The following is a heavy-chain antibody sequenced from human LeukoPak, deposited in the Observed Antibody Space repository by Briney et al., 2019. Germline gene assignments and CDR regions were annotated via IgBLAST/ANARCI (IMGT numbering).Heavy chain of an antibody. CDR2: SYTSGST. J-gene: IGHJ3*02. CDR1: GSSISSYY. D-gene: IGHD3-22*01. CDR3: ARGGAYYDDSGYFQIPNDAYDN. V-gene: IGHV4-4*07. Sequence: SETLSLTCTVSGSSISSYYWSWIRQPTGKGLEWIRRSYTSGSTNYNPSLKSRVTLSVDTSKKQFSLKLSSVTAADTAVYYCARGGAYYDDSGYFQIPNDAYDNWSTGTMVIGSP.